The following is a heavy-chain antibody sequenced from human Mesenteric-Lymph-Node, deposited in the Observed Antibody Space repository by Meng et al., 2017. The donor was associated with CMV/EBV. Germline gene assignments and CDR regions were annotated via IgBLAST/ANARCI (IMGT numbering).Heavy chain of an antibody. CDR3: ARDRRYYYDY. CDR2: IYYSGTA. Sequence: PETLSLTCTVSGGSISDYYWSWIRQPPGKGLEWIGYIYYSGTANYNPSLKSRVTMSLDTSKNQFSLKLSSVTAADTAVYYCARDRRYYYDYWGQGMLVTVSS. J-gene: IGHJ4*02. V-gene: IGHV4-59*01. CDR1: GGSISDYY.